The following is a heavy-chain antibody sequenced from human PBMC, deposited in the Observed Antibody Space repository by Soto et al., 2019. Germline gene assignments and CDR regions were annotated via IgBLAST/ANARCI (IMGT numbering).Heavy chain of an antibody. V-gene: IGHV5-51*01. CDR1: GYSFTSYW. CDR3: ARNRAEPAYCGGDCYFDY. Sequence: PGESLKISCKGSGYSFTSYWIGWVRQMPGKGLEWMGIIYPGDSDTRYSPSFQGQVTISADKSISTAYLQWSSLKASDTAMYYCARNRAEPAYCGGDCYFDYWGQGTLVTVSS. D-gene: IGHD2-21*02. CDR2: IYPGDSDT. J-gene: IGHJ4*02.